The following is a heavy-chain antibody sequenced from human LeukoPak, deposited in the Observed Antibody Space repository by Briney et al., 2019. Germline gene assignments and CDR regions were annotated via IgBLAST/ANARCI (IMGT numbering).Heavy chain of an antibody. CDR3: ARSVARRFYYYGSGDDAFDI. D-gene: IGHD3-10*01. V-gene: IGHV4-59*01. CDR2: IYDSGST. CDR1: VGSISSYY. J-gene: IGHJ3*02. Sequence: SETLSLTCTVSVGSISSYYWGWLRPPPGKGVAWIGYIYDSGSTNYNPSLKSRVTIPVDTSKNHFSLKLSSVTAADTAVYYCARSVARRFYYYGSGDDAFDIWGQGTMVTVSS.